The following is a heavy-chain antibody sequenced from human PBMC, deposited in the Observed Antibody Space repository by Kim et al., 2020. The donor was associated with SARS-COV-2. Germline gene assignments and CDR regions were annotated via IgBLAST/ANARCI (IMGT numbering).Heavy chain of an antibody. V-gene: IGHV4-31*03. CDR3: ARGGSRFGLVTQRFAY. D-gene: IGHD3-3*01. CDR2: IYYSGST. J-gene: IGHJ4*02. Sequence: SETLSLTCTVSGGSISSGGYYWSWIRQHPGQGLEWIGYIYYSGSTYYNPSLKSRVTISVDTSKNQFSLKLSSVTAADTAVYYWARGGSRFGLVTQRFAYWGQGTLVTVSS. CDR1: GGSISSGGYY.